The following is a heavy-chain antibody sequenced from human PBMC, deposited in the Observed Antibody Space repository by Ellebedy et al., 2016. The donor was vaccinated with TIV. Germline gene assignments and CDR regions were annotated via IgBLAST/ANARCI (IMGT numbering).Heavy chain of an antibody. D-gene: IGHD6-13*01. J-gene: IGHJ6*02. CDR2: INPSGGGA. V-gene: IGHV1-46*01. Sequence: ASVKVSCKASGYTFTGHYIHWVRQAPGQGLEWVGMINPSGGGADYAQKFQGRISVTKDTSTRTVYMDLSGLRSEDTAVYYCARDMGSTWPYYKYGMDVWGQGTTVTVSS. CDR3: ARDMGSTWPYYKYGMDV. CDR1: GYTFTGHY.